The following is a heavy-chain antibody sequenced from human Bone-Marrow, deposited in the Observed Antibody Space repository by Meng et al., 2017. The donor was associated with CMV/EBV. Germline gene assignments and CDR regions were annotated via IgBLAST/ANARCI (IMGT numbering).Heavy chain of an antibody. CDR2: INHSGST. J-gene: IGHJ4*02. CDR3: ARSYYFDY. V-gene: IGHV4-34*01. CDR1: SGSFSGYY. Sequence: QVQLPQWGAGLLKPSETLSLTFAFYSGSFSGYYRSWIRQPPGKGLEWIGEINHSGSTNYNPSLKSRVTISVHTSKNQCSLKLSSVTAADTAVYYCARSYYFDYWGQGTLVTVSS.